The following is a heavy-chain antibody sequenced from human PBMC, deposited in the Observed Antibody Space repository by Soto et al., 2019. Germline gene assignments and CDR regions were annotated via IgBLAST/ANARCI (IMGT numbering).Heavy chain of an antibody. D-gene: IGHD3-10*01. Sequence: GASVKVSCKASGYTFTTYGISWVRQAPGQGLEWMGWISTYNDNTNYAQKLQGRVTMTTDTSTSTAYMELRSLRSDDTAVYYCARDWYSCSGTLFAKNCFDPWGQGTLVPVSS. J-gene: IGHJ5*02. CDR1: GYTFTTYG. CDR2: ISTYNDNT. CDR3: ARDWYSCSGTLFAKNCFDP. V-gene: IGHV1-18*01.